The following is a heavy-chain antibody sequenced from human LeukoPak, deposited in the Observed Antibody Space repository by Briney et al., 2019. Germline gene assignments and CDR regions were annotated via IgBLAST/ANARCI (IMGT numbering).Heavy chain of an antibody. V-gene: IGHV1-2*04. CDR3: ATPAGTTNYYYYYGMDV. J-gene: IGHJ6*02. D-gene: IGHD1/OR15-1a*01. CDR1: GYTFTSYA. Sequence: GASVKVSCKASGYTFTSYAMHWVRQAPGQGLEWMGWINPNSGGTNYAQKFQGWVTMTRDTSISTAYMELSRLRSDDTAVYYCATPAGTTNYYYYYGMDVWGQGTTVTVSS. CDR2: INPNSGGT.